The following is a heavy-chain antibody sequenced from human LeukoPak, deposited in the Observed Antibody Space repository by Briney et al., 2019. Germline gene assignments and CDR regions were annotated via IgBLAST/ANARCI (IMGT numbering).Heavy chain of an antibody. V-gene: IGHV4-59*11. CDR2: INYSGST. Sequence: SETLSLTCTVSGGSISSHSWSWIRQPPGKGLERIGYINYSGSTNYNHSLKSRVTISIDMAKNQVSLKLSSVTAADTAVYYCATFYYDSSGYRDWGQGTLVTVSS. D-gene: IGHD3-22*01. J-gene: IGHJ4*02. CDR3: ATFYYDSSGYRD. CDR1: GGSISSHS.